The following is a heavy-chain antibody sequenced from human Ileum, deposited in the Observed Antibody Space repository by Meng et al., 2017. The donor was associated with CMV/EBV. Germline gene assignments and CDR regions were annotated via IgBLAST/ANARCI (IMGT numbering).Heavy chain of an antibody. Sequence: GGSLRLSCAASGFAVSSTYMTWIRQAPGKGLEWVSVLYPGGSIYYADSVQGRVTISRDTSTNTLFLHMNSLRVDDTALYYCARDQLVALDSWGQGTVVTVSS. D-gene: IGHD2-8*02. V-gene: IGHV3-66*02. CDR3: ARDQLVALDS. J-gene: IGHJ4*02. CDR1: GFAVSSTY. CDR2: LYPGGSI.